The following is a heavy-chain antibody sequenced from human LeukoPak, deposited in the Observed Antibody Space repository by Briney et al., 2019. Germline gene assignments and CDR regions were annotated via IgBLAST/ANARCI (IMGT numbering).Heavy chain of an antibody. CDR3: ARDAYFRNYVLY. V-gene: IGHV4-39*07. CDR1: TFSSYA. Sequence: TFSSYAMSWIRQPPGKGLEWIGSFDYSGTTYYNPSLKSRVTISVDTSKNQFSLKLTSVTAADTAVYYCARDAYFRNYVLYWGQGTLVTVSS. D-gene: IGHD2/OR15-2a*01. CDR2: FDYSGTT. J-gene: IGHJ4*02.